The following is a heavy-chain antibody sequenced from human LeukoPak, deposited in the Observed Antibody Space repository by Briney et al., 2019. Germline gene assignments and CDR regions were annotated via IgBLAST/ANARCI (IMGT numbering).Heavy chain of an antibody. CDR1: GPSLSGGTYD. V-gene: IGHV4-39*01. D-gene: IGHD1-26*01. Sequence: PSETLSLTCSVPGPSLSGGTYDSGWIRQPPGKGLEWIGSIYYTGSTYDKPSVKSGVTISVDRSKNQFCLKLGSVTAADTAVYYCARRGGSGRASDYWGQGTLVTVCS. CDR2: IYYTGST. CDR3: ARRGGSGRASDY. J-gene: IGHJ4*02.